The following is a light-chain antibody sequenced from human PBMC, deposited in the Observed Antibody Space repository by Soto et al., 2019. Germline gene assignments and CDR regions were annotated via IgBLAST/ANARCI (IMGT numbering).Light chain of an antibody. J-gene: IGLJ1*01. Sequence: QSVLTQPPSVSGAPGQRVTISCTGSSSNIGAGYNVHWYQHLPGTAPKLLIYGNSNRLSGVPARFSGSKSGTSASLAITGLQTEDEADYYCGSWDSSLSAYVFGTGTKLTVL. CDR3: GSWDSSLSAYV. V-gene: IGLV1-40*01. CDR2: GNS. CDR1: SSNIGAGYN.